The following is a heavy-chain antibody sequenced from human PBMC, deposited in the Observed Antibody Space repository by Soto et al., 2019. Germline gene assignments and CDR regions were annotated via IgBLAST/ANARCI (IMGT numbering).Heavy chain of an antibody. CDR2: ISRDGSHK. J-gene: IGHJ4*02. CDR3: ARSRNSAVADSFDF. Sequence: GGSLRLSCAAPGFIFRHYAIHWVRQAPGKGLEWVAVISRDGSHKYYFDSVKCRFTISRDNSKDTVNLLMNSLRDDDSAMYYCARSRNSAVADSFDFWGQGTLVTVSS. V-gene: IGHV3-30*04. CDR1: GFIFRHYA. D-gene: IGHD1-26*01.